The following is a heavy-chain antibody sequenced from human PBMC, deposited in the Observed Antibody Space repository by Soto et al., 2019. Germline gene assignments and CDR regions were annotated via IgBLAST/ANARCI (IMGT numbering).Heavy chain of an antibody. CDR1: GFIFENFG. D-gene: IGHD1-26*01. Sequence: GGSLRLSCAASGFIFENFGMSWVRQAPGKGLEWISSISGSGFKKYYADSVKGRFTISRDNSKSTVYLELNNLSAEDTAVYHCAKNQGVELVPLATVDWFDPWGQGSVVIVSS. CDR2: ISGSGFKK. V-gene: IGHV3-23*01. J-gene: IGHJ5*02. CDR3: AKNQGVELVPLATVDWFDP.